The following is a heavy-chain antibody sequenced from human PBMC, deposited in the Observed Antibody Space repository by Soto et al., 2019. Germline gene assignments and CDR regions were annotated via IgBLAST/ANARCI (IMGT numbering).Heavy chain of an antibody. CDR2: IHHSGSP. J-gene: IGHJ4*02. CDR1: GGSISNNDW. CDR3: ARSIDY. Sequence: NPSETLSLTCVVSGGSISNNDWWSWVRQSPGKGLEWIGEIHHSGSPNYNPSLRSRVTISVDKSKNQLSLELTAVTGADTAVYYCARSIDYWGQGTLVTVSS. V-gene: IGHV4-4*02.